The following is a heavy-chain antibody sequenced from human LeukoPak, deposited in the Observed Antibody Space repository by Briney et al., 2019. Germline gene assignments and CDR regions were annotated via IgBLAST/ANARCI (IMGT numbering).Heavy chain of an antibody. V-gene: IGHV1-69*13. Sequence: ASVKVSCKASGSTFSSYAISWVRQAPGQGLEWMGGIIPIFGTANYAQKFQGRVTITADESTSTAYMELSSLRSEDTAVYYCARDDFWSGYYGDQDYYYGMDVWGQGTTVTVSS. D-gene: IGHD3-3*01. J-gene: IGHJ6*02. CDR1: GSTFSSYA. CDR3: ARDDFWSGYYGDQDYYYGMDV. CDR2: IIPIFGTA.